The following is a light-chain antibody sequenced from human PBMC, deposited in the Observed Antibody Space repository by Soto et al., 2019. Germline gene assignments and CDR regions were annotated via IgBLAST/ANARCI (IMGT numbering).Light chain of an antibody. J-gene: IGKJ2*01. CDR1: QGVSTW. V-gene: IGKV1-12*01. CDR2: AAS. Sequence: DSEITRCPAAVSCSVGDRVTITCRASQGVSTWIAWFQQNPGQAPKLLIYAASLLQSGVPSRFNGSGSGTEFTLTISSLQPEDSATYFCQQANSFPVTFGQGTKVDIK. CDR3: QQANSFPVT.